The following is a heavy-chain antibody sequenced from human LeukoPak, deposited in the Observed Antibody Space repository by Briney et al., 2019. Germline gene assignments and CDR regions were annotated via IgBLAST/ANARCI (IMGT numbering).Heavy chain of an antibody. J-gene: IGHJ4*02. CDR2: INKDGDRT. CDR3: AKEARGSSWTGFDY. D-gene: IGHD6-13*01. CDR1: GFTFDDYS. Sequence: GGSLRLSCAASGFTFDDYSIHWVRQAPGKGLEWVSLINKDGDRTYYADSVKGRFTISRDNSKNSLYLQMNSLRTEDTALYYCAKEARGSSWTGFDYWGQGTLVTVSS. V-gene: IGHV3-43*01.